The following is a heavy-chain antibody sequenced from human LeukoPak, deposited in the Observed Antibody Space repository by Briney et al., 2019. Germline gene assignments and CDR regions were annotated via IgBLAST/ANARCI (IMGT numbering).Heavy chain of an antibody. CDR1: GFTFSNYA. Sequence: GRSLRLSCAASGFTFSNYAMPWVRQAPGKGLEWVAIISYDGSNKYYADSVKGRFTISRDDSENTVYLQMNSLRAEDTAVYYCAKSYYYDSSGYFDYWGQGTLVTVSS. CDR3: AKSYYYDSSGYFDY. D-gene: IGHD3-22*01. V-gene: IGHV3-30-3*02. CDR2: ISYDGSNK. J-gene: IGHJ4*02.